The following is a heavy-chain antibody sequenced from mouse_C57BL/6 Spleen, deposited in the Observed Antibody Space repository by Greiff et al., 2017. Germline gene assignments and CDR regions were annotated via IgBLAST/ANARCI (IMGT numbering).Heavy chain of an antibody. Sequence: QVQLQQSGAELARPGASVKMSCKASGYTFTSYTMHWVKQRPGQGLEWIGYINPSSGYTNYNQKFKDKATLTADKSSSTAYMQLSSLTSEDSAVYYCARPGDYDEFAYWGQGTLVTVSA. V-gene: IGHV1-4*01. J-gene: IGHJ3*01. CDR2: INPSSGYT. D-gene: IGHD2-4*01. CDR1: GYTFTSYT. CDR3: ARPGDYDEFAY.